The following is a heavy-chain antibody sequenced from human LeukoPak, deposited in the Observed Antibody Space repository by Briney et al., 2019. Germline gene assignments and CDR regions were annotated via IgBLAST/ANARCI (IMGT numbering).Heavy chain of an antibody. CDR3: ARSLRDAFDI. J-gene: IGHJ3*02. Sequence: GGSLRLSCAASGFTFSSYTMNWVRQAPGKGLEWVSSLSGTGRYIYYADLMKGRFTTSRDNAKNSLYLQMNSLRAEDTAVYYCARSLRDAFDIWGQGTMVTVSS. CDR2: LSGTGRYI. V-gene: IGHV3-21*06. CDR1: GFTFSSYT.